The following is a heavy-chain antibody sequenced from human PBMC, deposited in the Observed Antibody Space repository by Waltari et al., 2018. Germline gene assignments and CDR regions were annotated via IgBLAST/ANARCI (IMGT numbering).Heavy chain of an antibody. CDR3: AREGYSTSFDY. V-gene: IGHV4-38-2*02. Sequence: QVQLQESGPGLLRPSETLSLTCTVSGYSIRSAHHWGWIRHPPGKGLEWAGRIYYRGSTNYNPSLKSRVSISIDTSKNQFSLRLTSVTAADTAVYYCAREGYSTSFDYWGRGMLVTVSS. CDR2: IYYRGST. D-gene: IGHD6-13*01. CDR1: GYSIRSAHH. J-gene: IGHJ4*02.